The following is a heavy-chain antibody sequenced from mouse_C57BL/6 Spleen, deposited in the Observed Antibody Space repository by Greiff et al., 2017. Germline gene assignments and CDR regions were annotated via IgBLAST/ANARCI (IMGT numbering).Heavy chain of an antibody. V-gene: IGHV5-6*01. J-gene: IGHJ2*01. CDR1: GFTFSSYG. CDR3: ARHGTTVDYFDY. D-gene: IGHD1-1*01. CDR2: ISSGGSYT. Sequence: EVMLVESGGDLVKPGGSLKLSCAASGFTFSSYGMSWVRQTPDKRLEWVATISSGGSYTYYPDSVKGRFTISRDNAKNTLYLQMSSLKSEDTAMYYCARHGTTVDYFDYWGQGTTLTVSS.